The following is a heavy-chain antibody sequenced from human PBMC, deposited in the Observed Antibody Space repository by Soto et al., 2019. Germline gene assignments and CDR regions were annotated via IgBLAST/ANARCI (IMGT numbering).Heavy chain of an antibody. CDR1: GASVDSGGYY. CDR3: ARDTVMTGAARYDY. J-gene: IGHJ4*02. V-gene: IGHV4-31*03. D-gene: IGHD6-25*01. CDR2: IYYSGNT. Sequence: QVQLQESGPGLVKTSQTLTLTCTVSGASVDSGGYYWTWIRQRPGKGLEWVGYIYYSGNTFYNPSLKSRLTISLDTSKNQFSLKLTSVTAADTAVYSCARDTVMTGAARYDYWGQGTLVTVSS.